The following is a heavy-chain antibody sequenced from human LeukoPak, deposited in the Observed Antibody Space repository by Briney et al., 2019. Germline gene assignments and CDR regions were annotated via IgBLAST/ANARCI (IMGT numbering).Heavy chain of an antibody. CDR3: ARGTLRGALLVGALPLDY. J-gene: IGHJ4*02. D-gene: IGHD1-26*01. CDR2: INPNSGGT. V-gene: IGHV1-2*02. CDR1: GYTFTGYY. Sequence: ASVKVSCKASGYTFTGYYMHWVRQAPGQGLEWMGWINPNSGGTNYAQKFQGRVTMTRDTSISTAYMELSRLRSDDTAVYYCARGTLRGALLVGALPLDYWGQGTLVTVSS.